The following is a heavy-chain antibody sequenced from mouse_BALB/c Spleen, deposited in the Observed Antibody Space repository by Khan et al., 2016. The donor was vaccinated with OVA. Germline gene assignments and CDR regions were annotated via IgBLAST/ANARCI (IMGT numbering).Heavy chain of an antibody. CDR2: IWGDGST. CDR3: ARAYYGNYREAMDY. D-gene: IGHD2-10*01. V-gene: IGHV2-6-7*01. Sequence: VQLVESGPGLVAPSQRLSITCTASGFSLTGYGVNWVRQPPGKGLEWLGMIWGDGSTDYNSVLKSRLSISKDNSKSQVFLKMTSLQTDDTARYYCARAYYGNYREAMDYWGQGTSVTVSS. CDR1: GFSLTGYG. J-gene: IGHJ4*01.